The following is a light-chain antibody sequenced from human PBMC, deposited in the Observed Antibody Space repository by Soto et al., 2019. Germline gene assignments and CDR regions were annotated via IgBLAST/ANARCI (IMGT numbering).Light chain of an antibody. J-gene: IGKJ4*01. Sequence: EIVLTQSPGTLSLSPGERATLSCRASQSVWSSYLAWYQQKPGQAPRLLIYGASSRATGIPDRFSGSGSGTDFTLTISRLEPEHFAVYYCQQYGSSTLTFGGGTKVEIK. CDR1: QSVWSSY. CDR3: QQYGSSTLT. V-gene: IGKV3-20*01. CDR2: GAS.